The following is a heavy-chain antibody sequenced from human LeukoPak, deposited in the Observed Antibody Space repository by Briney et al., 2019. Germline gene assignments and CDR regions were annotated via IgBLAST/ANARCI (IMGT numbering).Heavy chain of an antibody. CDR2: IKQDGSEK. V-gene: IGHV3-7*01. CDR1: GFTFSSYW. Sequence: GGSLRLSCAASGFTFSSYWMSWVRQAPGKGLEWVANIKQDGSEKYYVDSVKGRFTISRDNAKNSLYLQMNSLRAEDTAVYYCARGELATTKILFDYWGQGTLVTVSS. D-gene: IGHD5-24*01. J-gene: IGHJ4*02. CDR3: ARGELATTKILFDY.